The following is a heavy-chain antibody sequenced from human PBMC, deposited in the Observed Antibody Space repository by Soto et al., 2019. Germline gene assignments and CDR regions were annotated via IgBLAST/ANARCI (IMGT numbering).Heavy chain of an antibody. CDR2: INPNSGGT. CDR3: ARDSRSSGWNAFDI. D-gene: IGHD6-19*01. J-gene: IGHJ3*02. Sequence: ASVKVSCKASGYTFTGYYMHWVRQAPGQGLEWMGWINPNSGGTNYAQKLQGRVTMTTDTSTSTAYMELRRLRSDDTAVYYCARDSRSSGWNAFDIWGQGTMVTVSS. CDR1: GYTFTGYY. V-gene: IGHV1-2*02.